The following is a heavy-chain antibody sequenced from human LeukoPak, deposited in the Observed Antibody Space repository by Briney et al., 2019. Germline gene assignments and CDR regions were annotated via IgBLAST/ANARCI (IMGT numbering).Heavy chain of an antibody. Sequence: SVKVSCKASGYTFTSYDVNWVRQATGQGLEWMGGIIPIFGTANYAQKFQGRVTITADESTSTAYMELSSLRSEDTAVYYCARVVTGSYYIDYWGQGTLVTVSS. CDR3: ARVVTGSYYIDY. CDR2: IIPIFGTA. J-gene: IGHJ4*02. CDR1: GYTFTSYD. V-gene: IGHV1-69*13. D-gene: IGHD1-26*01.